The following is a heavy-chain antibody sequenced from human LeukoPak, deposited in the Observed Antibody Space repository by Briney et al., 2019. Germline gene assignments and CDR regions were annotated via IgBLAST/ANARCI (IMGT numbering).Heavy chain of an antibody. J-gene: IGHJ4*02. D-gene: IGHD2-15*01. CDR2: IYPDDSDT. CDR3: ARHRKDIGFDS. V-gene: IGHV5-51*01. CDR1: GYSFSSYW. Sequence: GESLQISCKGSGYSFSSYWIGWVRQMPGKGLEWMGIIYPDDSDTRYSPSFQGQVTISADKSISTAYLQWSSLKASDTAMYYCARHRKDIGFDSWGQGTLVTASS.